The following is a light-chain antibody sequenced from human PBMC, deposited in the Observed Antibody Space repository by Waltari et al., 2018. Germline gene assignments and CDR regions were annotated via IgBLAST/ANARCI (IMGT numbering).Light chain of an antibody. CDR2: AAS. CDR1: RGISNY. CDR3: LHHNNYPWA. Sequence: DIQMTQFPSAMSASLRDTVPITCGATRGISNYLAWFQHRPGQVPRRLIYAASTLHAGAPSRFSGGGSGTQFTLTISGLQPEDSATYYCLHHNNYPWAFGQGTKVEIK. V-gene: IGKV1-17*03. J-gene: IGKJ1*01.